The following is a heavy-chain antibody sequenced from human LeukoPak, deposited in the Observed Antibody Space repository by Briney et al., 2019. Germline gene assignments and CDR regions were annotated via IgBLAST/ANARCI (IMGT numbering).Heavy chain of an antibody. CDR1: GYTFTSYG. J-gene: IGHJ6*02. CDR2: ISAYNGNT. Sequence: ASVKVSCKASGYTFTSYGISWVRQAPGQGLEWMGWISAYNGNTNYAQKLQGRVTMTTDTSTSTAYMELRSLRSDDTAVYYCARVDDTGGQADYGMDVWGQGTTVTVSS. V-gene: IGHV1-18*01. D-gene: IGHD2-8*02. CDR3: ARVDDTGGQADYGMDV.